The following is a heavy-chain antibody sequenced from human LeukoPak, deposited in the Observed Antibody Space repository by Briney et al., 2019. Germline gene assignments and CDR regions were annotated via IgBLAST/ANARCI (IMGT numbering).Heavy chain of an antibody. D-gene: IGHD3-10*01. V-gene: IGHV3-23*01. CDR2: ISGSGGST. J-gene: IGHJ4*02. CDR3: AKVRTFFGSGIDF. CDR1: GFTFSSYA. Sequence: PGWSLRLSCAASGFTFSSYAMSWVRQAPGKGLEWVSHISGSGGSTYSADSVKGRFTISRDNSKNTLYLQMNSLRAEDTAIYYCAKVRTFFGSGIDFWGQGTLVTVSS.